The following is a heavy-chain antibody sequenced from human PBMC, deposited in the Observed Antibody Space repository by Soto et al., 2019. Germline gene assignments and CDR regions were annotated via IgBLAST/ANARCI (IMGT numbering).Heavy chain of an antibody. CDR2: ISYDGSNK. D-gene: IGHD3-3*01. CDR1: GFTFSSYG. Sequence: QVQLVESGGGVVQPGRSLRLSCAASGFTFSSYGMHWVRQAPGKGLEWVAVISYDGSNKYYADSVKGRFTISRDNSKNTLYLKMNSLRAEDTAVYYCAKNCERFLEWFPLDYWGQGTLVTVSS. V-gene: IGHV3-30*18. J-gene: IGHJ4*02. CDR3: AKNCERFLEWFPLDY.